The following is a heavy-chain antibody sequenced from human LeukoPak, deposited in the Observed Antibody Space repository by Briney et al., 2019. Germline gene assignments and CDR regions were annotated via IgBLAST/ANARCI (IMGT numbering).Heavy chain of an antibody. CDR1: GFTFSSNA. D-gene: IGHD5-18*01. CDR3: AKGQGIQLGIDY. V-gene: IGHV3-30*18. J-gene: IGHJ4*02. CDR2: ISYDGSDK. Sequence: GGSLRLSCAASGFTFSSNAMHWVRQAPGKGLEWVAIISYDGSDKYYADSVKGRFTISRDNSKNTLDLQMNSLRAEDTAVYYCAKGQGIQLGIDYWGQGSLVTVSS.